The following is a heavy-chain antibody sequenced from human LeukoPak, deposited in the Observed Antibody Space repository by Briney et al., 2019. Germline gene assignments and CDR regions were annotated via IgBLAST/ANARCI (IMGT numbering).Heavy chain of an antibody. CDR3: PRGLGYCSSTSCHSNQTIQP. CDR1: GGSISSYY. Sequence: SATLSLTCPVSGGSISSYYWSWIRQPPGKGLEWIGYIYYSGSTNYNPSLKSRVTISVDTSKNKFSLKLSSLPAAAPAWSYFPRGLGYCSSTSCHSNQTIQPWGQGTLVTVSS. CDR2: IYYSGST. V-gene: IGHV4-59*01. D-gene: IGHD2-2*01. J-gene: IGHJ1*01.